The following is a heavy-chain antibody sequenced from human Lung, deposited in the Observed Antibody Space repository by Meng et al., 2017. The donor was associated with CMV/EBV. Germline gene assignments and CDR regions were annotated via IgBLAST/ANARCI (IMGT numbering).Heavy chain of an antibody. V-gene: IGHV4-4*02. CDR2: IYRSGST. Sequence: SDLXSPXCAVPGVSTSTDNWWSWVRQPPGKGLEWIGEIYRSGSTNYSPSLKSRVTISIDRSKNQFSLRLTSVTAADTAVYYCAKEWLDATTGQFDYWRQGTLVTVSS. CDR1: GVSTSTDNW. J-gene: IGHJ4*02. D-gene: IGHD1-26*01. CDR3: AKEWLDATTGQFDY.